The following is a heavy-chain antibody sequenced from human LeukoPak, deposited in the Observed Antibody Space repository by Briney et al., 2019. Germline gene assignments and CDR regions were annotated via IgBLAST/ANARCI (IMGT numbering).Heavy chain of an antibody. CDR1: GYTFTGYY. V-gene: IGHV1-2*02. J-gene: IGHJ4*02. Sequence: ASVKVSCKASGYTFTGYYMHWVRQAPGQGLEWMGWINPNSGGTNYAQKFQGRVTMTRDTSISTAYMELSRLRSDDTAVYYCARDPLPTYYYGSGSFLFDYWGQGILVTVSS. CDR2: INPNSGGT. CDR3: ARDPLPTYYYGSGSFLFDY. D-gene: IGHD3-10*01.